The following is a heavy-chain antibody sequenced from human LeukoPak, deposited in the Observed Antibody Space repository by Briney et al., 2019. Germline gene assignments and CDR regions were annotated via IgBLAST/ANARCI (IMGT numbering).Heavy chain of an antibody. V-gene: IGHV5-51*01. J-gene: IGHJ6*02. CDR2: IYPGDSDT. CDR3: ASSSNYVYYYYGMDV. CDR1: GYSFTSYW. D-gene: IGHD4-11*01. Sequence: GESLKISCKGSGYSFTSYWIGWVRQMPGKGLEWMEIIYPGDSDTRYSPSFQGQVTISADKSISTAYLQWSSLKASDTAMYYCASSSNYVYYYYGMDVLGQGTTVTVSS.